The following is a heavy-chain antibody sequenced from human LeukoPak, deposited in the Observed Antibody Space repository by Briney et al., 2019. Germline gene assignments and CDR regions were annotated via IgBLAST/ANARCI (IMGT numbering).Heavy chain of an antibody. CDR2: ISYDGSNK. CDR3: AKGGIYFDY. J-gene: IGHJ4*02. CDR1: GFTFSSYG. V-gene: IGHV3-30*18. D-gene: IGHD6-13*01. Sequence: GGSLRLSCVASGFTFSSYGMHWVRQAPGKGLEWVAVISYDGSNKYYADSVKGRFTISRDNSKNTLYLQMNSLRAEDTAVYYCAKGGIYFDYWGQGTLVTVSS.